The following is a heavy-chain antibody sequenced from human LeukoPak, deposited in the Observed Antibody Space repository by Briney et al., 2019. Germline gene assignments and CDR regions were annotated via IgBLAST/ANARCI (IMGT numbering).Heavy chain of an antibody. CDR2: ISGSGGTI. V-gene: IGHV3-23*01. J-gene: IGHJ4*02. CDR1: GFTFSSYA. CDR3: ARDEKRRFGY. Sequence: QPGGSLRLSCAASGFTFSSYAMSWVRQAPGKGLEWVAAISGSGGTIYYADSVKGRFTISRDNAKNSLYLQMNSLRAEDTAVYYCARDEKRRFGYWGQGTLVTVSS.